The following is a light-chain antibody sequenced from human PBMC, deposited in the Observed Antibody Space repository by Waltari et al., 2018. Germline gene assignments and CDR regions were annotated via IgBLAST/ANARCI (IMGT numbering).Light chain of an antibody. CDR2: GAS. Sequence: DIQMTQSPSSVSASVGDTVTITCRASQGISIWLAWYQQRPGRAPKLLIYGASSLQSGVPSRFSGSGSGTDFTLTITSLQPEDFATYYCQPAYSFPFTFGGGTGVEI. V-gene: IGKV1D-12*01. J-gene: IGKJ4*01. CDR3: QPAYSFPFT. CDR1: QGISIW.